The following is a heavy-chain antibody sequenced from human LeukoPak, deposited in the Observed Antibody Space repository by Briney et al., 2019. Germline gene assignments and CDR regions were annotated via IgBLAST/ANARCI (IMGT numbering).Heavy chain of an antibody. CDR1: GFTFSSYE. D-gene: IGHD3-10*01. CDR2: ISSSGSTI. Sequence: PGGSLRLSCAASGFTFSSYEMNWVRQAPGKGLEWVSYISSSGSTIYYADSVKGRFTISRDNAKNSLYLKMNSLRAEDTAVYYFARDWFGKLSPASYGMDVWGKGPPVPVSS. CDR3: ARDWFGKLSPASYGMDV. J-gene: IGHJ6*04. V-gene: IGHV3-48*03.